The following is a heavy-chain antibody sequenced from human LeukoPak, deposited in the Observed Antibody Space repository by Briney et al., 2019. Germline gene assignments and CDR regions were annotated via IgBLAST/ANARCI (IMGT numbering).Heavy chain of an antibody. Sequence: TGGSLRLSCAASGFTFSSYSMNWIRQSPGKGLEWIGYIYYNGNTNYNPSLKGRVTISVDSSKNQFSLRLSSVTAADTAVYYCARVAVSAREYFDYWGQGTLVTVSS. J-gene: IGHJ4*02. D-gene: IGHD2-21*02. V-gene: IGHV4-59*01. CDR2: IYYNGNT. CDR1: GFTFSSYS. CDR3: ARVAVSAREYFDY.